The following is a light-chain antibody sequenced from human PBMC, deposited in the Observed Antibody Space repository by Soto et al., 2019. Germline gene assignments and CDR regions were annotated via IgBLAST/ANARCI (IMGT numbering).Light chain of an antibody. J-gene: IGKJ2*03. CDR1: QSINGN. V-gene: IGKV3-15*01. CDR2: ATS. CDR3: QQYNNWYS. Sequence: EIVMTQSPATLSVSPGERATLSCRASQSINGNLAWYQRKPGQAPGLLMYATSVRATGIPARFSGSGSGTEYTLTISSLQSEDFAVFYCQQYNNWYSFGQGTKLEIK.